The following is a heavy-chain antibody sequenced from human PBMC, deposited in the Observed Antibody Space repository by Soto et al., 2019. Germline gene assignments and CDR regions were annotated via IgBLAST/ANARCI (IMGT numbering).Heavy chain of an antibody. CDR3: VRGVPTSIHCYDY. CDR1: GFTFGKNA. V-gene: IGHV3-23*01. J-gene: IGHJ4*02. CDR2: ISYSGSDT. Sequence: GGSLRLSCVGSGFTFGKNAMSWARQAAGKGLQWVSAISYSGSDTFYADSVKGRFTISRDNSRNTLFLDMSGLRADDTAVYFCVRGVPTSIHCYDYWGQGTLVTVSS. D-gene: IGHD2-15*01.